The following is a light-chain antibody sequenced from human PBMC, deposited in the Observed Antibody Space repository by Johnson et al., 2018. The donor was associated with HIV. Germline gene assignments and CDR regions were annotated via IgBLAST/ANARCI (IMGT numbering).Light chain of an antibody. CDR1: SCNIGNNY. J-gene: IGLJ1*01. V-gene: IGLV1-51*02. CDR3: GAWDSGLTAHFV. CDR2: ENN. Sequence: QSVLTQPPSVSAAPGQKVTISCSGSSCNIGNNYVSWYQQLPGTAPKLLIYENNKRPSGIPDRFSGSKSGTSATLDITGLQPGDEADYYCGAWDSGLTAHFVFGTGTTITVL.